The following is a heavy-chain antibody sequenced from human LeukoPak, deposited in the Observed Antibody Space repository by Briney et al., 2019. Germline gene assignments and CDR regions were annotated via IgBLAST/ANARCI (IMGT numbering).Heavy chain of an antibody. D-gene: IGHD3-10*01. J-gene: IGHJ4*02. Sequence: PSETLSLTCAVYGGSFSGYYWSWIRQPPGKGLEWIGEVNHSGSTNYNPSLKSRVTISIDTSKNQFSLKLRSVTAADTAVYYCASYGFPIPFDYWGQGTLVTVSS. V-gene: IGHV4-34*01. CDR2: VNHSGST. CDR1: GGSFSGYY. CDR3: ASYGFPIPFDY.